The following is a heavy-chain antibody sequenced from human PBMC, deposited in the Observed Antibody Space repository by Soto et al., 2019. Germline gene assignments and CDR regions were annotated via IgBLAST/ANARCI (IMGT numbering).Heavy chain of an antibody. CDR1: GGSISSSSYY. J-gene: IGHJ4*02. V-gene: IGHV4-39*01. Sequence: QLQLQESGPGLVKPSETLSLTCTVSGGSISSSSYYWGWIRQPPGKGLEWIGSIYYSGSTYYNPSLKSRVTISVDTSKNQFTLKLRSVTAADTAVYYCGRHMDFWSGSTLWGPDYWGQGTLVTVSS. D-gene: IGHD3-3*01. CDR3: GRHMDFWSGSTLWGPDY. CDR2: IYYSGST.